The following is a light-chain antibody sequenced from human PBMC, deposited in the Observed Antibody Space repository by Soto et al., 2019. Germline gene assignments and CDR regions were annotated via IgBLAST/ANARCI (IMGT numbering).Light chain of an antibody. Sequence: DIQLTQSPSFLSASVGDRVTITCRASQGISSYLAWYQQKPGKAPKLLIYAASTLQSGVPSRFSGSGSGTESTLTISSLQPEDFATYYCQQLNSYLPLTFGGGTKVEIK. V-gene: IGKV1-9*01. CDR2: AAS. J-gene: IGKJ4*01. CDR1: QGISSY. CDR3: QQLNSYLPLT.